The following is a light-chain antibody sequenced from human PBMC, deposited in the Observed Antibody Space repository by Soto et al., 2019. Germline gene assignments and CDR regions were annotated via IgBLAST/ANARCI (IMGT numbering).Light chain of an antibody. CDR3: LQDYNYPPT. CDR1: QGIRND. Sequence: ASQMTQAPASLSTYIGDRDTITCRASQGIRNDLGWYQQKPGKAPKLLIYAASSLQSGVPSRFSGSGSGTDFTLTISSLQPEDFATYYFLQDYNYPPTFGQGTKVDIK. V-gene: IGKV1-6*01. J-gene: IGKJ1*01. CDR2: AAS.